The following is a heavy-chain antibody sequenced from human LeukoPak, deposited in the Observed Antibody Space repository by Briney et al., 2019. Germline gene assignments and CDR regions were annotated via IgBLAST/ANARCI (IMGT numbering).Heavy chain of an antibody. CDR2: IYYSGST. Sequence: SETLSLTCTVSGGSISSYYWSWIRQPPGKGLEWIGYIYYSGSTNYNPSLKSRVTISVDTSKNQFSLKLSSVTAADTAVYYCARAGVGWNNDLWGRGTLVTVSS. J-gene: IGHJ2*01. CDR3: ARAGVGWNNDL. V-gene: IGHV4-59*01. CDR1: GGSISSYY. D-gene: IGHD3-10*01.